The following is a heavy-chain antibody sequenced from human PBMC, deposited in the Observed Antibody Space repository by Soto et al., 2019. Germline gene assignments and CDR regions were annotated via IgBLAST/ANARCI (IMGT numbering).Heavy chain of an antibody. D-gene: IGHD3-22*01. CDR2: ISAYNGDT. V-gene: IGHV1-18*01. Sequence: ASVKVSCKASGYTFSSYGFSWVRQAPGQGLEWMGWISAYNGDTNYAQRFQGRVTMTTDTSTSTAYMELRSLRSDDTAVYYCAKGAYYDRSGTRSLDYFDYWGQGTLVTVSS. CDR1: GYTFSSYG. J-gene: IGHJ4*02. CDR3: AKGAYYDRSGTRSLDYFDY.